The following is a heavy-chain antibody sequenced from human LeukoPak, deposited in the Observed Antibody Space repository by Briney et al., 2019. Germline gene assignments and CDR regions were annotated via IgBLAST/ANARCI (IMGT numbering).Heavy chain of an antibody. Sequence: GGSLRLSCAGSGFTFSSYWMHWVRQAPGKGLEWVSRIRGDGNDASYADSVKGRFTISRDNAKNTLYLQMNTLRVEDTAVYYCARVITYFDYWGQGILVTVSS. CDR1: GFTFSSYW. CDR3: ARVITYFDY. J-gene: IGHJ4*02. CDR2: IRGDGNDA. V-gene: IGHV3-74*01. D-gene: IGHD3-22*01.